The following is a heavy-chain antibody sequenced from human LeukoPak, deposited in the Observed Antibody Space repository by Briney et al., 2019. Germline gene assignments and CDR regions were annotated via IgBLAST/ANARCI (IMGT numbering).Heavy chain of an antibody. D-gene: IGHD6-13*01. CDR2: IYYSGST. CDR1: GGSISSSSYY. J-gene: IGHJ5*02. CDR3: ARSSGYSSSGGLNWFDT. V-gene: IGHV4-39*01. Sequence: PSETLSLTCTVSGGSISSSSYYWGWIRQPPGKGLEWIGSIYYSGSTYYNPSLKSRVTISVDTSKNQFSLKLSSVTAADTAVYYCARSSGYSSSGGLNWFDTWGQGTLVTISS.